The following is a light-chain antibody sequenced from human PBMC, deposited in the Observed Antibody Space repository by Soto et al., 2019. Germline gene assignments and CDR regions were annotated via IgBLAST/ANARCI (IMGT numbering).Light chain of an antibody. CDR2: GAS. CDR1: QSVSSN. V-gene: IGKV3-15*01. CDR3: QPYKDWPRT. Sequence: DIVMTQSPATLSVSPGERATLSCRASQSVSSNLAWYQQKRGQAPRLLMYGASTRATGIPVRFSGSGSGTEFTLIISSLQSEDFAVYYCQPYKDWPRTFGQGTKVEIK. J-gene: IGKJ1*01.